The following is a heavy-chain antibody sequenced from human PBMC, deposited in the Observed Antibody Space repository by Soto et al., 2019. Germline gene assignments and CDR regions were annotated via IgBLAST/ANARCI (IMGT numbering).Heavy chain of an antibody. Sequence: PSETLSLTCAVYGGSFSGYYWSWIRQPPGKGLEWIGEINHSGSTNYNPSLKSRVTMSVDTSKNQFSLKLSSVTAADTAVYYCARPVAGSPYYFDYWGQGTLVTVSS. CDR2: INHSGST. V-gene: IGHV4-34*01. CDR1: GGSFSGYY. J-gene: IGHJ4*02. D-gene: IGHD6-19*01. CDR3: ARPVAGSPYYFDY.